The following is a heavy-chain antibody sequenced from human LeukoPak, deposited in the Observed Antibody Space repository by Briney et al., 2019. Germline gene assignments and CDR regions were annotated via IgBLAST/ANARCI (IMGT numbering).Heavy chain of an antibody. Sequence: GGSLRLSCAASGFTFSSYWMHWVRQAPGKGPVWVSRINSDGSSTSYADSVKGRFTISRDNAKNTLYLQMNSLRAEDTAVYYCARGLTSRPPGNWGQGTLVTVSS. CDR1: GFTFSSYW. V-gene: IGHV3-74*01. CDR2: INSDGSST. D-gene: IGHD2-2*01. CDR3: ARGLTSRPPGN. J-gene: IGHJ4*02.